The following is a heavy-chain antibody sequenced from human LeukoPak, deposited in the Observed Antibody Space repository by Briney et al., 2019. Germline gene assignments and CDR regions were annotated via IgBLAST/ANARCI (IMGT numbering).Heavy chain of an antibody. V-gene: IGHV3-74*01. CDR3: ARDRLTNDAFDI. CDR1: GFTFNSFW. J-gene: IGHJ3*02. D-gene: IGHD2-8*01. Sequence: GGSLRLSCAAFGFTFNSFWMHCVRQAPGKGLVWVSRINSDGSGTSDADFVKGRFTIARDNSKSTLYLQMNSLRAEDTAMYYCARDRLTNDAFDIWGQGTMVTVSS. CDR2: INSDGSGT.